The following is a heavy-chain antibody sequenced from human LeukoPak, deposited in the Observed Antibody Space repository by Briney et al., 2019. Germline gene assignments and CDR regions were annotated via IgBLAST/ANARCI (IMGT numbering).Heavy chain of an antibody. CDR1: GGSINSGPYS. CDR3: AGVKWGNLDS. D-gene: IGHD7-27*01. V-gene: IGHV4-30-2*01. CDR2: ISHGGST. Sequence: SETLSFTCAVSGGSINSGPYSWSWVRQPPGKGLEWIGYISHGGSTYYNPSLKSRVTISVDRPKNQFFLRLTSVTAADTAVYFCAGVKWGNLDSWGQGTRVTVSS. J-gene: IGHJ4*02.